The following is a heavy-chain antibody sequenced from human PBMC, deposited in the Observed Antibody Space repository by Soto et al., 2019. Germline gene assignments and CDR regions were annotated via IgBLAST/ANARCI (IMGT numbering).Heavy chain of an antibody. CDR1: GGSFTSGGSA. J-gene: IGHJ4*02. Sequence: QLSLQKSAPGLVKPSGPFSLTSKASGGSFTSGGSAWGWFRQPPGKGLEWIGTIDYSGNIYYIPSLKSRITISVDTSKNQISLKLSSVTAADTAVYYCARHIHNQGFEYYFDSWGQGTLVTVSS. V-gene: IGHV4-39*01. CDR3: ARHIHNQGFEYYFDS. D-gene: IGHD1-1*01. CDR2: IDYSGNI.